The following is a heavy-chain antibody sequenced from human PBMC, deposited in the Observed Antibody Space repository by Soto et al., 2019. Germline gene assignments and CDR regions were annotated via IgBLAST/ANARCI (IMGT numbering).Heavy chain of an antibody. CDR2: ISSSSSYI. V-gene: IGHV3-21*01. CDR3: ARVHYYDSSGFYL. Sequence: GGSLRLSCAASGFTFSSYSMNWVRQAPGKGLEWVSSISSSSSYIYYGDSVKGRFTIFRDNAKNSLYLQMNSLRAEDTATYYCARVHYYDSSGFYLWGQGTLVTVSS. J-gene: IGHJ4*02. D-gene: IGHD3-22*01. CDR1: GFTFSSYS.